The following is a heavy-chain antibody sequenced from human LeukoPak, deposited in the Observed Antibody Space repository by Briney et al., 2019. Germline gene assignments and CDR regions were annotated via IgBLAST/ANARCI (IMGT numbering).Heavy chain of an antibody. Sequence: PGGSLRLSCTASGFTFSNYAMNWVRQAPGKGLEWVSSINNSSSYIFYADSVKGRFTISRDNAKNSLYLQMNNLRADDTALYYCARPPTVKTPDFDYWGQGTLVIVSS. J-gene: IGHJ4*02. CDR1: GFTFSNYA. D-gene: IGHD4-11*01. CDR3: ARPPTVKTPDFDY. V-gene: IGHV3-21*01. CDR2: INNSSSYI.